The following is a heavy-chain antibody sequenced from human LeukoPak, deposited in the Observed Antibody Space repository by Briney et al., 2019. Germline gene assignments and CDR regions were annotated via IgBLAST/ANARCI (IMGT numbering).Heavy chain of an antibody. Sequence: GGSLRLSCAASGFTFSSYAMHWVRQAPGKGLEYVSAISSNGGSTYYANSVKGRFTISRDNAKNSLFLQMNSLRAEDTALYYCAKDMGPYYYGSGSPHFDHWGQGTLVTVSS. D-gene: IGHD3-10*01. CDR3: AKDMGPYYYGSGSPHFDH. V-gene: IGHV3-64*01. CDR2: ISSNGGST. CDR1: GFTFSSYA. J-gene: IGHJ4*02.